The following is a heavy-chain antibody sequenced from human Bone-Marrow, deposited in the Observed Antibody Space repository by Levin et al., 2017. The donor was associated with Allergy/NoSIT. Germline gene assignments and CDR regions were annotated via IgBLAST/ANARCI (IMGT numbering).Heavy chain of an antibody. CDR2: INQDGGEE. V-gene: IGHV3-7*01. J-gene: IGHJ4*02. CDR3: ARDYYGGNPHLEY. CDR1: GFTFSTFW. Sequence: AGGSLRLSCAASGFTFSTFWMSWVRQAPGKGLEWVASINQDGGEEYYVDSVKGRFTISRDNAKNSLYLQMNSLRTEDTAVYFCARDYYGGNPHLEYRSQGTVDTVSS. D-gene: IGHD4-23*01.